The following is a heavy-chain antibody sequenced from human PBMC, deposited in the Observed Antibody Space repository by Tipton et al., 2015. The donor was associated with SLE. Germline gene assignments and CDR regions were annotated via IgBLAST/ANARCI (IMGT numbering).Heavy chain of an antibody. CDR2: IYYSGST. Sequence: TLSLTCTVSGGSISSSRYSWGWIRQPPGKGLEWIGYIYYSGSTNYNPSLKSRVTISVDTSKNQFSLKLSSVTAADTAVYYCARTFPYGGFVPWGQGTLVTVSS. V-gene: IGHV4-61*05. J-gene: IGHJ5*02. CDR3: ARTFPYGGFVP. D-gene: IGHD4-23*01. CDR1: GGSISSSRYS.